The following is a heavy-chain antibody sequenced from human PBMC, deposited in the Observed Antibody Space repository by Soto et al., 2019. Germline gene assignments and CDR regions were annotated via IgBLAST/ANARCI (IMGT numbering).Heavy chain of an antibody. CDR3: ARHSYMWSGYLSPVDY. CDR1: GYTFSDYY. D-gene: IGHD3-3*01. CDR2: IDTSSTKI. Sequence: QVQLVESGGDLVKRGGSLRLSCAASGYTFSDYYMSWIRQAPGKGLEWLSYIDTSSTKIYYADSVKGRFTISRDNAKTSLYLEMNSLRDYDTAVYYCARHSYMWSGYLSPVDYWGQGTLVTVSS. J-gene: IGHJ4*02. V-gene: IGHV3-11*01.